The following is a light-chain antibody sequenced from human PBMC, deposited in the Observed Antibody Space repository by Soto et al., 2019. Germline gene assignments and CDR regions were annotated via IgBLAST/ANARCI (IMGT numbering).Light chain of an antibody. CDR3: QQLNSYPQT. CDR1: QGISSY. J-gene: IGKJ1*01. Sequence: DIHMTQSPSSLSASIGYIFTITCRASQGISSYLDWYQQKPGKAPKLLIYAASTLQSGVPSRLRGSGYGTELTITISSMQTEDFETYYCQQLNSYPQTFGHGTKVDIK. V-gene: IGKV1-9*01. CDR2: AAS.